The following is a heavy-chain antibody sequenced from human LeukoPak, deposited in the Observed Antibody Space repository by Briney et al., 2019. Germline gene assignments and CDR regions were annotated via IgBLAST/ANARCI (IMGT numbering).Heavy chain of an antibody. CDR2: ISYDGTYE. D-gene: IGHD1-26*01. J-gene: IGHJ4*02. V-gene: IGHV3-30*18. CDR3: AKDLGPFYSGTYPPGY. Sequence: GGSLRLSCAASGFTFSNFGMHWVRQAPGKGLDWVAIISYDGTYESYADSVRGRFTISRDNSKNTLFLQMNSLRPEDTAVYYCAKDLGPFYSGTYPPGYWGQGTLVTVSS. CDR1: GFTFSNFG.